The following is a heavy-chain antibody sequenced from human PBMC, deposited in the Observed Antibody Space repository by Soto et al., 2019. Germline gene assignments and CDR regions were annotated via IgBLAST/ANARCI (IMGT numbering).Heavy chain of an antibody. Sequence: QVQLVQSGAEVKKPGASVKVSCKASGYTFTGYYMHWVRQAPGQGLEWMGWINPNSGGTNYAQKFXXWXTXXRDTAISTAYMELSRLRADDTAVYYCARDPWLRGIWGQGTLVTVSS. CDR3: ARDPWLRGI. J-gene: IGHJ4*02. CDR2: INPNSGGT. CDR1: GYTFTGYY. D-gene: IGHD5-12*01. V-gene: IGHV1-2*04.